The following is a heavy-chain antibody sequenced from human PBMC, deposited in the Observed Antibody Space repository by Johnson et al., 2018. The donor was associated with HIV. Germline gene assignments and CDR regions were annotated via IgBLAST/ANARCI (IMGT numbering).Heavy chain of an antibody. J-gene: IGHJ3*02. CDR1: GFTFDDYA. Sequence: VQLVESGGGLVQPGRSLRLSCAASGFTFDDYAMHWVRQVPGKGLEWVSGISWNSGRIGYADSVKGRFTISRHNSKNTLYVQMNSLRAEDTAVYYCARFMGSTWSDASDIWGQGTMVIVSS. CDR2: ISWNSGRI. V-gene: IGHV3-9*01. CDR3: ARFMGSTWSDASDI. D-gene: IGHD1-26*01.